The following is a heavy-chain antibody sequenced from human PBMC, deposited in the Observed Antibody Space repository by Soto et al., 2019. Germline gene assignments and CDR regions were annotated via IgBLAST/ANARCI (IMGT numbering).Heavy chain of an antibody. CDR3: ASSVAKYYYYGMDV. V-gene: IGHV1-69*12. CDR2: IIPIFGTA. CDR1: GGTFSSYA. D-gene: IGHD5-12*01. Sequence: QVQLAQSGAEVKKPGSSVKVSCKASGGTFSSYAISWVRQAPGQGLEWMGGIIPIFGTANYAQKFQGRVTITADESTSTDYMELSSLRSEDTAVYYCASSVAKYYYYGMDVWGQGTTVTVSS. J-gene: IGHJ6*02.